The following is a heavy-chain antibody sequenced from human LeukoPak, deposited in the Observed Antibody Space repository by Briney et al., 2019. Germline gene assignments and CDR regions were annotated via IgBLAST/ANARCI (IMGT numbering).Heavy chain of an antibody. V-gene: IGHV4-59*01. CDR3: ARGPPTDLFTNYICSLWLDP. Sequence: SETLSLTCTVSDASISGYAWTWIRQSPGKGLEFIGYIYHTGSANYNLSLKSRVTMSVDASKNQFSLKLTSVTAADTGVYYCARGPPTDLFTNYICSLWLDPWGQGILVTVSS. J-gene: IGHJ5*02. D-gene: IGHD4/OR15-4a*01. CDR2: IYHTGSA. CDR1: DASISGYA.